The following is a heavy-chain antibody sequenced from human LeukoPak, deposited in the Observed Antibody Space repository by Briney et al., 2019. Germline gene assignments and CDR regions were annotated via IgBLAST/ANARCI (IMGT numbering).Heavy chain of an antibody. J-gene: IGHJ6*03. D-gene: IGHD2-2*01. CDR3: ARDIVVVPAATDYYYYMDV. V-gene: IGHV4-59*01. CDR1: GGSISSYY. CDR2: IYYSGST. Sequence: PSDTLSLTCTVSGGSISSYYWSWIRQPPGKGLEWIGYIYYSGSTNYNPSLKSRVTISVDTSKNQFSLKLSSVTAADTAVYYCARDIVVVPAATDYYYYMDVWGKGTTVTVSS.